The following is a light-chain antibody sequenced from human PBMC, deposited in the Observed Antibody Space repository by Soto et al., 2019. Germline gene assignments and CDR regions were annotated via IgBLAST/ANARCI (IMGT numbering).Light chain of an antibody. J-gene: IGLJ2*01. CDR1: SSDVGGYDY. CDR2: EVN. CDR3: SSDAGSVI. Sequence: QSALTQPPSASGSPGQSVTISCTGSSSDVGGYDYVSWYQQHPGKAPKLMIYEVNKRPSGVPDRFSGSKSGNTASLTVSGLQAEDEADYYCSSDAGSVIFGGGTKLTVL. V-gene: IGLV2-8*01.